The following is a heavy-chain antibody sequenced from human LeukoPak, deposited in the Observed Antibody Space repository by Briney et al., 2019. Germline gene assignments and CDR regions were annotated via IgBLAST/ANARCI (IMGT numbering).Heavy chain of an antibody. V-gene: IGHV1-2*02. CDR3: ARLIQDALVVMEL. CDR2: INPNSGGT. D-gene: IGHD2-15*01. J-gene: IGHJ4*02. CDR1: GYTFTGYY. Sequence: ASVKVSCKASGYTFTGYYMHWVRQAPGQGLEWMGWINPNSGGTNYAQKFQGRVTMTRNTSISTAYMELSSLRSEDTAVYYCARLIQDALVVMELWGQGTLVTVSS.